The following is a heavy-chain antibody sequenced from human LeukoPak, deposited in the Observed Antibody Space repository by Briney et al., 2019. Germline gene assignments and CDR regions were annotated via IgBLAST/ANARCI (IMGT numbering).Heavy chain of an antibody. D-gene: IGHD1-26*01. V-gene: IGHV3-23*01. J-gene: IGHJ4*02. CDR1: GFTFSSSA. Sequence: GGSLRLSCAASGFTFSSSAMSWVRQAPGEGLGWVSGISGSGGSTYYADSVKGRFTISRGNSKNTLYLQMNSLRVEDMAEYFCAKAGSIRFDYWGQGTLVTVSS. CDR3: AKAGSIRFDY. CDR2: ISGSGGST.